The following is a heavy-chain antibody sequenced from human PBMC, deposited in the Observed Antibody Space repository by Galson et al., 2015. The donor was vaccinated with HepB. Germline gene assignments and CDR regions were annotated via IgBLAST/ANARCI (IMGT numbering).Heavy chain of an antibody. CDR3: ARAAEYSSSSVGYYYTDV. J-gene: IGHJ6*03. CDR2: IIPIFGTA. Sequence: SVKVSCKASGGTFSSYAISWVRQAPGQGLEWMGGIIPIFGTANYAQKFQGRVTITADESTSTAYMELSSLRSEDTAVYYCARAAEYSSSSVGYYYTDVWGKGTTVTVSS. D-gene: IGHD6-6*01. V-gene: IGHV1-69*13. CDR1: GGTFSSYA.